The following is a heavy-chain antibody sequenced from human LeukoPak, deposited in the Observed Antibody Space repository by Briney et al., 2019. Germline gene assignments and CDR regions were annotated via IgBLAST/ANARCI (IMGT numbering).Heavy chain of an antibody. D-gene: IGHD6-19*01. CDR2: IYYSGST. CDR3: ARHIAVAGNFDY. CDR1: GGSISRYS. Sequence: PSETLSLTCTVSGGSISRYSWTWIRQPPGKGLVWIGYIYYSGSTNYNPSLKSRVTVSLDTSKSQFSLKLSSVTAADTVVYYCARHIAVAGNFDYWGQGALVTVSS. J-gene: IGHJ4*02. V-gene: IGHV4-59*08.